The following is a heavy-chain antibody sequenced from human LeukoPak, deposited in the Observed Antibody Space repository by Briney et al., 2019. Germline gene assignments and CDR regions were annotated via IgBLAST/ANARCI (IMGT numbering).Heavy chain of an antibody. Sequence: RPSETLSLTCSVSGGSISSYYWSWIRQPAGKGLEWIGRIYTSGSTNYNPSLKSRVTMSVDTSKNQFSLKLSSVTAADTAVYYCARDSCTNGVCYTYFDYWGQGTLVTVSS. CDR2: IYTSGST. D-gene: IGHD2-8*01. V-gene: IGHV4-4*07. CDR1: GGSISSYY. J-gene: IGHJ4*02. CDR3: ARDSCTNGVCYTYFDY.